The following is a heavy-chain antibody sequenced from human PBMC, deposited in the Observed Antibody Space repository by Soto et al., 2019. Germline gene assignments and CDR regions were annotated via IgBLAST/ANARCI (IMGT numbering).Heavy chain of an antibody. CDR2: TYYRSRWQT. CDR1: GDSVSSNDAT. J-gene: IGHJ6*02. V-gene: IGHV6-1*01. CDR3: ARSVWFGELLPLYYYYGMDV. D-gene: IGHD3-10*01. Sequence: SQTLSLTCAISGDSVSSNDATWDWIRQSPSRGLEWLGRTYYRSRWQTDYAISVKSRISINPDTSNNQVSLKLSSVTAADTAVYYCARSVWFGELLPLYYYYGMDVWGQGTTVTVSS.